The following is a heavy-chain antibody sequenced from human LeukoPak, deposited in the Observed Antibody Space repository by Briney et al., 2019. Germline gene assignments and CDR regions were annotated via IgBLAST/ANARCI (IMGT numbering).Heavy chain of an antibody. CDR1: GFTFSSYA. D-gene: IGHD3-3*01. V-gene: IGHV3-23*01. CDR3: AKDLTHYDFWSGYDP. J-gene: IGHJ5*02. CDR2: ISGSGGRT. Sequence: GGSLRLSCAASGFTFSSYAMSWVRQAPGKGLEWVSAISGSGGRTYYADSVKGRFTISRDSFKNTLYLQMNSLRAEDTAVYYCAKDLTHYDFWSGYDPWGQGTLVTVSS.